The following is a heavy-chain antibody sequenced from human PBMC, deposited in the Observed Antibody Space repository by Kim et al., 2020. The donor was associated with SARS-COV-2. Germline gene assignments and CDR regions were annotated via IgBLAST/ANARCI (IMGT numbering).Heavy chain of an antibody. Sequence: CADSVTGRFTIARDNAKNSLYLQVNSLRAEDTAVYYCARRVLRFLNNWFDPWGQGTLVTVSS. D-gene: IGHD3-3*01. CDR3: ARRVLRFLNNWFDP. V-gene: IGHV3-11*01. J-gene: IGHJ5*02.